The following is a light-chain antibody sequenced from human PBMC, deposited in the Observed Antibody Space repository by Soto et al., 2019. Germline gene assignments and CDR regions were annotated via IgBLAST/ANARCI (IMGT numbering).Light chain of an antibody. V-gene: IGLV3-27*01. J-gene: IGLJ1*01. CDR1: VLAKKY. CDR2: KDS. CDR3: YSAADNNGV. Sequence: SYELTQPSSVSVSPGRTARITCSGAVLAKKYARWFQQKPGQAPVLVIYKDSERPSGIPERFSGSSSGTTVTLTISGAQVEDEADYYCYSAADNNGVFGTGTKVTVL.